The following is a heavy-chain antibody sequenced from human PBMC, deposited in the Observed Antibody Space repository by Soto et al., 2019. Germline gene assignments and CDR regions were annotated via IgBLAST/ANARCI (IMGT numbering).Heavy chain of an antibody. D-gene: IGHD6-13*01. J-gene: IGHJ6*02. Sequence: EVQLLESGGGLVQPGGSLRLSCAASGFTFSSYAMSWVRQAPGKGLEWVSVISGSGDSTYYADSVRDRFTISRDNSKNTLHLQMNSLRAEDTAVYYCAKDPDGAAAGPTKFYGMDVWGQGTTVTVSS. CDR1: GFTFSSYA. V-gene: IGHV3-23*01. CDR3: AKDPDGAAAGPTKFYGMDV. CDR2: ISGSGDST.